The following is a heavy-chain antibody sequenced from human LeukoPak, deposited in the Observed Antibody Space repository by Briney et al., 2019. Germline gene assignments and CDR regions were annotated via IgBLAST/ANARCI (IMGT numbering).Heavy chain of an antibody. CDR3: ARARPWDSSRSYYFGMDV. CDR1: GFTFSSYA. V-gene: IGHV3-30-3*01. J-gene: IGHJ6*02. CDR2: ISYDGSNK. D-gene: IGHD3-22*01. Sequence: GGSLRLSCAASGFTFSSYAMHWVRQAPGKGLEWVAVISYDGSNKYYADSVKGRFTISRDNSKNTLYLQMNSLRDEDTAVYYCARARPWDSSRSYYFGMDVWGHGTTVTVSS.